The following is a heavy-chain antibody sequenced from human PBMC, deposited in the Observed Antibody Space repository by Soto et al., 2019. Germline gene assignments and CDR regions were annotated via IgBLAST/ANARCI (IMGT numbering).Heavy chain of an antibody. J-gene: IGHJ4*02. CDR2: IGGSGGRT. CDR3: AKEGSITAAPNY. Sequence: VGSLRLSCAASGFTFSSYAMSWVRQAPGKGLEWVSAIGGSGGRTDYADSVKGRFTISRDNAKNTLYLQMNGLRAEDTAVYYCAKEGSITAAPNYWGQGTLVTVSS. D-gene: IGHD6-25*01. V-gene: IGHV3-23*01. CDR1: GFTFSSYA.